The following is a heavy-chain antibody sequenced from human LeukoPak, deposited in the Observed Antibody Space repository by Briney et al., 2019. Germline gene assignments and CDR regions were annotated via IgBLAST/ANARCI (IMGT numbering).Heavy chain of an antibody. D-gene: IGHD6-13*01. V-gene: IGHV4-34*01. Sequence: SETLSLTCAVYGGSFSGYYWSWIRQPPGKGLEWIGEINHSGSTNYNPSLKSRVTISIDTSKNQFSLKLSSVTAADTAVYYCARAYGSSWIYYYYYYYMDVWGKGTTVTVSS. J-gene: IGHJ6*03. CDR2: INHSGST. CDR1: GGSFSGYY. CDR3: ARAYGSSWIYYYYYYYMDV.